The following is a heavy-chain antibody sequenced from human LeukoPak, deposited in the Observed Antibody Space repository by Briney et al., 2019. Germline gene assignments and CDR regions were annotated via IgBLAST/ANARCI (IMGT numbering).Heavy chain of an antibody. CDR3: ARSGFSPVWPGVWPAFDI. V-gene: IGHV1-46*01. CDR2: INPTTGDT. CDR1: GYTFTSYY. J-gene: IGHJ3*02. D-gene: IGHD3-3*01. Sequence: ASVKVSCKASGYTFTSYYMHGVRQAPGQEREGMGIINPTTGDTTYAQKFHDRLTMTRDMSTRTVYMELSSLTSEDTAVFYCARSGFSPVWPGVWPAFDIWGQGTVVTVSS.